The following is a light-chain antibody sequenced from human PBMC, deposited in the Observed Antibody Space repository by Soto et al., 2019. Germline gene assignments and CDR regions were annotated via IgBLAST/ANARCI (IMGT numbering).Light chain of an antibody. V-gene: IGKV3-15*01. Sequence: EIVMTQSPDTLSVSPGEGATLSCRASQNIYYNVAWYQHRPGQAPRLLIYRASTRATGVPARFSGSGSGTEFTLTISSLQSEDFTVYSCLQYHNLWAFGQGTKVDIK. CDR1: QNIYYN. CDR2: RAS. CDR3: LQYHNLWA. J-gene: IGKJ1*01.